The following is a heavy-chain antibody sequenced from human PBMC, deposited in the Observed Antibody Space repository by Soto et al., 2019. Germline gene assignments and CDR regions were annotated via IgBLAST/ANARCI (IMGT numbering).Heavy chain of an antibody. CDR2: MSPNSGNT. J-gene: IGHJ6*02. CDR1: GYTFTSYD. CDR3: ARQWELSGYYYGMDV. D-gene: IGHD1-26*01. Sequence: ASVKVSCKASGYTFTSYDINWVRQATGQGLEWMGWMSPNSGNTGYAQKFQGRVTMTRDTSINTAYMELSSLRSEDTAVYYCARQWELSGYYYGMDVWGQGTTVTVSS. V-gene: IGHV1-8*01.